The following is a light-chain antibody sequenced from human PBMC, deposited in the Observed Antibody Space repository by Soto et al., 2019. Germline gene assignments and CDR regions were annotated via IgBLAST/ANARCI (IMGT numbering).Light chain of an antibody. J-gene: IGKJ2*01. V-gene: IGKV3-20*01. CDR1: QSISNSH. CDR3: QQYDSSPYT. CDR2: GIS. Sequence: EIVLTQSPGTLSLSPGERATLSCRASQSISNSHLAWYQQKPGQAPRLVIHGISTRATGVPDRFSGGGSGTDFSLTIRRLEPEDFAVYYCQQYDSSPYTFGQGTKLEIK.